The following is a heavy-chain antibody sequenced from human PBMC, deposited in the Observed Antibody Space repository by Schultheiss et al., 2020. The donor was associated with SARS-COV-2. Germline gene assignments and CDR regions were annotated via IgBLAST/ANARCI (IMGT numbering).Heavy chain of an antibody. Sequence: GGSLRLSCAASGFTFSSYGMHWVRQAPGKGLEWVAVIWYDGNNKYYADSVKGRFTISRDNSKNTLYLQMNSLRAGDTAVYYCARERARLGYSYGNFDYWGQGTLVTVSS. V-gene: IGHV3-33*01. CDR2: IWYDGNNK. D-gene: IGHD5-18*01. J-gene: IGHJ4*02. CDR1: GFTFSSYG. CDR3: ARERARLGYSYGNFDY.